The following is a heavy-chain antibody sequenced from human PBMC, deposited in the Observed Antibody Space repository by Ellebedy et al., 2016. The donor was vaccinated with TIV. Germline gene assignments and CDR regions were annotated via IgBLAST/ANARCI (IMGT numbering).Heavy chain of an antibody. CDR1: GFTFDDYA. J-gene: IGHJ4*02. Sequence: LSLTCAASGFTFDDYAMHWVRQAPGKGLEWVSGISWNSGSIGYADSVKGRFTISRDNAKNSLYLQMNSLRAEDTALYYCAKAFCSSTSCYPDYWGQGTLVTVSS. CDR3: AKAFCSSTSCYPDY. CDR2: ISWNSGSI. D-gene: IGHD2-2*01. V-gene: IGHV3-9*01.